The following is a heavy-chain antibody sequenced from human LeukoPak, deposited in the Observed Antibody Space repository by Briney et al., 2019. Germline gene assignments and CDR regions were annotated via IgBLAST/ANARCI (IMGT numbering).Heavy chain of an antibody. J-gene: IGHJ4*02. CDR2: IQNDGTKE. D-gene: IGHD6-13*01. CDR1: AFTFRSYG. CDR3: AKDIAAAGRGDY. V-gene: IGHV3-30*02. Sequence: GGSLRLSCAASAFTFRSYGMHWVRRAPGKGLEWVALIQNDGTKEYYADSVKGRFTISRDNSKNTLYLQMNSLRAEDTAVYYCAKDIAAAGRGDYWGQGTLVTVSS.